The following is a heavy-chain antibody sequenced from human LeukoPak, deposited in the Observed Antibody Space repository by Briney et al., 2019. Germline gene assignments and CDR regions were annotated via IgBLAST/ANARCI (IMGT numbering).Heavy chain of an antibody. D-gene: IGHD3-22*01. CDR2: IRSKANSYAT. CDR1: GFTFSGSA. V-gene: IGHV3-73*01. J-gene: IGHJ3*02. Sequence: GGSLRLSCAASGFTFSGSAMHWVRQASGKGLEWVGRIRSKANSYATAYAASVKGRFTISRDDSKNTAYLQMNSLRAEDTAVYYCAKSGGYSSFDGFDIWGQGTMVTVSS. CDR3: AKSGGYSSFDGFDI.